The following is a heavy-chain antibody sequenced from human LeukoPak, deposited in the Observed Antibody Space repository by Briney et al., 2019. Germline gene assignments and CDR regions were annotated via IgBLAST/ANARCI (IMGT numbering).Heavy chain of an antibody. CDR1: GYTFTAYY. CDR3: ARGLARLRFFDRLFY. V-gene: IGHV1-2*02. J-gene: IGHJ4*02. CDR2: INPNSGGT. D-gene: IGHD3-9*01. Sequence: ASVKVSCKASGYTFTAYYMHWVRQAPGQGLEWMGWINPNSGGTNYAQNFQGRVTMTRDTSISTAYMELSRLRFDDTAVYYCARGLARLRFFDRLFYWGQGTLVTVSS.